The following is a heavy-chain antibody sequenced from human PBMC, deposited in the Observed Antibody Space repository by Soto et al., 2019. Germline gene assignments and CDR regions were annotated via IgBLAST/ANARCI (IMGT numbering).Heavy chain of an antibody. D-gene: IGHD1-1*01. Sequence: QVQLVQSGAAVKQPGSSVKVSCKASGGTFSSYAISWVRQAPGQGLEWLGGIIPIFGTANSAQKFQGRVTITADKSTRTAYMELSSLRSEDTAVYYCARASQLEPDKYDYYGMDVWGQGTTVTVSS. CDR3: ARASQLEPDKYDYYGMDV. J-gene: IGHJ6*02. V-gene: IGHV1-69*06. CDR2: IIPIFGTA. CDR1: GGTFSSYA.